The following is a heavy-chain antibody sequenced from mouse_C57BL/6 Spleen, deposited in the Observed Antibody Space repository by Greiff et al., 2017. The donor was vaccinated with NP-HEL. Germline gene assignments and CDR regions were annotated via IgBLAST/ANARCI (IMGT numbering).Heavy chain of an antibody. CDR3: ADSNYEGYAMDY. J-gene: IGHJ4*01. CDR2: IHPNSGST. CDR1: GYTFTSYW. D-gene: IGHD2-5*01. Sequence: QVQLQQPGAELVKPGASVKLSCKASGYTFTSYWMHLVKQRPGQGLEWIGMIHPNSGSTNYNEKFKSKATLTVDKSSITAYMQLSSLTSEDSAVYYCADSNYEGYAMDYWGQGTSVTVSS. V-gene: IGHV1-64*01.